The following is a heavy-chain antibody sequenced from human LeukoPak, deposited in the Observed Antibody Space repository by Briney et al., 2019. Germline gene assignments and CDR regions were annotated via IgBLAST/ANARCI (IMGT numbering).Heavy chain of an antibody. CDR2: MNPNSGNT. Sequence: ASVKVSCKASGYTFTTYGISWVRQAPGQGLEWMGWMNPNSGNTGYAQKFQGRVTMTRNTSISTAYMELSSLRSEDTAVYYCARARSVRGRLWGSYYFDYWGQGTLVTVSS. V-gene: IGHV1-8*02. J-gene: IGHJ4*02. D-gene: IGHD3-10*01. CDR1: GYTFTTYG. CDR3: ARARSVRGRLWGSYYFDY.